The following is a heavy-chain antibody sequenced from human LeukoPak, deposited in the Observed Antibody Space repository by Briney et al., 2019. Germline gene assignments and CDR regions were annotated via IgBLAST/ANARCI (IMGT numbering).Heavy chain of an antibody. J-gene: IGHJ6*02. Sequence: GGYLRLSCAASGFTFRSYSMNWVRQAPGKGLEWVSYISSSSSTIYYADSVKGRFTISRDNAKNSLYLQMNSLRAEDTAVYYCARDQYYYDSSSYYYSRYGMDVWGQGTTVTVSS. CDR3: ARDQYYYDSSSYYYSRYGMDV. D-gene: IGHD3-22*01. CDR2: ISSSSSTI. CDR1: GFTFRSYS. V-gene: IGHV3-48*01.